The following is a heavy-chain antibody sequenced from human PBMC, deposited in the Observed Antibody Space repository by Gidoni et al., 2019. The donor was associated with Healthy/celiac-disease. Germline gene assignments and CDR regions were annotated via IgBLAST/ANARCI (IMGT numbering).Heavy chain of an antibody. CDR3: ARGRGYGDYEDY. CDR2: IYYSGIT. CDR1: GGFISSYY. D-gene: IGHD4-17*01. Sequence: QVQLHESCPGLVKPSETLSLNCTVSGGFISSYYWSWIRQPPGKGLELIGYIYYSGITNYNPSLKSRVTRSVDTYKNQFSLKLISVTAAETAVDYCARGRGYGDYEDYWGQGTLVNVSS. V-gene: IGHV4-59*01. J-gene: IGHJ4*02.